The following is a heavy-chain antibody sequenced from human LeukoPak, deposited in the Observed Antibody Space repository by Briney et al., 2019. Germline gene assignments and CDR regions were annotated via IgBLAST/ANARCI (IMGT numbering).Heavy chain of an antibody. Sequence: SGGSLRLSCAASGFTFSSYSMNWVRQAPGKGLEWVPSISSSSSYIYYADSVKGRFTISRDNAKNSLYLQMNSLRAEDAAVYYCARARSSGYYFDYWGQGTLVTVSS. CDR3: ARARSSGYYFDY. J-gene: IGHJ4*02. CDR2: ISSSSSYI. V-gene: IGHV3-21*01. D-gene: IGHD3-22*01. CDR1: GFTFSSYS.